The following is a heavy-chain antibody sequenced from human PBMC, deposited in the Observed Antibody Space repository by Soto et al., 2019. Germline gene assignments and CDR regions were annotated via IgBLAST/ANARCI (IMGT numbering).Heavy chain of an antibody. D-gene: IGHD1-26*01. V-gene: IGHV4-28*01. CDR1: CYSISSSNW. J-gene: IGHJ4*02. CDR3: ARREIQGPIDY. CDR2: IYYSGTT. Sequence: SETLSLTCAVSCYSISSSNWWGWIRQPPGKGLEWIGYIYYSGTTYYNPSLKSRVTMSVDTSKNQFSLKLTSVTAVDTAVYYCARREIQGPIDYWGQGTQVTVSS.